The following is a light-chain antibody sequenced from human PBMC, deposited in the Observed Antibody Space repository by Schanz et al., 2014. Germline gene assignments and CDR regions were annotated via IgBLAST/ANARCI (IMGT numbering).Light chain of an antibody. CDR1: QSISSY. V-gene: IGKV3-15*01. CDR3: QQYDNLPIT. CDR2: GAS. Sequence: EIVMTQSPATLSVSPGERATLSCRASQSISSYLAWYQQKPGQAPRLLIYGASNRATGIPTRFSGSGSGTEFTLTISGLQSEDIATYYCQQYDNLPITFGQGTRLEVK. J-gene: IGKJ5*01.